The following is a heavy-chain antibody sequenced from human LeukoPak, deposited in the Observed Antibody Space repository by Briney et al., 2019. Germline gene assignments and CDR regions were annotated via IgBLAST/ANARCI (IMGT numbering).Heavy chain of an antibody. CDR1: GGSISSGSYY. CDR3: ARDPGYGRGGIDY. V-gene: IGHV4-61*02. D-gene: IGHD5-18*01. CDR2: IYTSGST. J-gene: IGHJ4*02. Sequence: PSQTLSLTCTVSGGSISSGSYYWSWIRQPAGKGLEWIGRIYTSGSTNYNPSFKSRVTISVDTSKNQFSLKLSSVTAADTAVYYCARDPGYGRGGIDYWGQGTLVTVSS.